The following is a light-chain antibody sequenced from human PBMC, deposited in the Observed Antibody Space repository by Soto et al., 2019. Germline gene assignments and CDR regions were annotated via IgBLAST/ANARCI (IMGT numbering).Light chain of an antibody. CDR1: SSNIGAGYD. CDR2: GNS. CDR3: HSYDSSLSGYV. J-gene: IGLJ1*01. Sequence: QSVLTQPPSVSGAPGQRVTISCTGSSSNIGAGYDVHWYQQLPGTAPKLLIYGNSNRPSGVPDRFSGSKSGTSASLAITGLQDEDEADYYCHSYDSSLSGYVFGTGTQLTVL. V-gene: IGLV1-40*01.